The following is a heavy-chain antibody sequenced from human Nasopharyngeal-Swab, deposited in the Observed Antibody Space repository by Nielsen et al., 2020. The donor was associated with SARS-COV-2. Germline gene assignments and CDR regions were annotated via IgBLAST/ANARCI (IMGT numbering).Heavy chain of an antibody. CDR3: VKDYPDLVRSSSIFDY. V-gene: IGHV3-23*01. CDR2: INSPGGT. J-gene: IGHJ4*02. D-gene: IGHD2-15*01. CDR1: GFTFSGYA. Sequence: GESLKISCAASGFTFSGYAMSWVRQAPGKGLEWVSGINSPGGTYYRNSVKGRFTISKDNPQNTLHLQMDSLRTEDTAIYYCVKDYPDLVRSSSIFDYWGQGIQVTVSS.